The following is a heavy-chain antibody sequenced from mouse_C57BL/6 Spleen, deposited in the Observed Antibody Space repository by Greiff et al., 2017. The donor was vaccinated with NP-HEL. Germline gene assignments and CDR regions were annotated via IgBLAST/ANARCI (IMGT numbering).Heavy chain of an antibody. V-gene: IGHV1-42*01. D-gene: IGHD1-1*01. Sequence: EVQLQESGPELVKPGASVKISCKASGYSFTGYYMNWVKQSPEKSLEWIGELNPSTGGTTYNQKFKAKATLTVDKSSSTAYMQLKSLTSEDSAVYYCARYFYYGSPWYFDVWGTGTTVTVSS. CDR1: GYSFTGYY. CDR3: ARYFYYGSPWYFDV. J-gene: IGHJ1*03. CDR2: LNPSTGGT.